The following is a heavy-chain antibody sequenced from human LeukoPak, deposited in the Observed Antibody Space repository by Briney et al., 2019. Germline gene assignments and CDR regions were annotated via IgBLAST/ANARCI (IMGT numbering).Heavy chain of an antibody. V-gene: IGHV3-74*01. J-gene: IGHJ6*03. CDR3: ARDHLSSGSSPDYYYYYYMDV. CDR1: GFTFSSYW. Sequence: GGSLRLSCAASGFTFSSYWMHWVRQAPGKGLVWVSRINSVGSSTSYADSVKGRFTISRDNAKNTLYLQMNSLRAEDTAVYYCARDHLSSGSSPDYYYYYYMDVWGKGTTVTVSS. D-gene: IGHD6-19*01. CDR2: INSVGSST.